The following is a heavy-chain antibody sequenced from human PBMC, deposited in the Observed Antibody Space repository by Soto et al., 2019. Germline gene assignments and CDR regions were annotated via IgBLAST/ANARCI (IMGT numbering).Heavy chain of an antibody. D-gene: IGHD6-13*01. CDR1: GYSYTSYW. Sequence: GESLKISCKGSGYSYTSYWIGWVRQRPGRGLEWMGIINPADSETNYSPSFQGQVTISADRSTSTAYLQWSSLKASDTAMYYCARHRRSSSIAAARSYYYGMDVWGQGTTVTVSS. CDR2: INPADSET. J-gene: IGHJ6*02. CDR3: ARHRRSSSIAAARSYYYGMDV. V-gene: IGHV5-51*01.